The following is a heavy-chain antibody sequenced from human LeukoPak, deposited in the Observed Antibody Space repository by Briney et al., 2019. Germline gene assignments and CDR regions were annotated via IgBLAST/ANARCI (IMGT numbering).Heavy chain of an antibody. Sequence: GRSLRLSCAASGFTFDDYAMHWVRQAPGKGLEWVSGISWNSGSIGYADSVKGRFTISRDNAKNSLYLQMNSLRAEDTALYYCAKDIGTGAMAYYYYYGMDVWGQGTTVTVSS. CDR2: ISWNSGSI. CDR1: GFTFDDYA. V-gene: IGHV3-9*01. D-gene: IGHD1-26*01. CDR3: AKDIGTGAMAYYYYYGMDV. J-gene: IGHJ6*02.